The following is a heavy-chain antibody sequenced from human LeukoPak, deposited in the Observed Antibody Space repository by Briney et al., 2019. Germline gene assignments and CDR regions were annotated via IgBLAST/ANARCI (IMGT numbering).Heavy chain of an antibody. CDR1: GGSISSYY. Sequence: AETLSLACTVSGGSISSYYWSWIRQPPGKGREGRGYIYYSGSTNYNPSLKRRVTISVDTSKNQFSLKLSSVTAADTAVYYCARDRGLSYYYYGMDVWGQGTTVTVSS. J-gene: IGHJ6*02. CDR2: IYYSGST. D-gene: IGHD1-26*01. V-gene: IGHV4-59*01. CDR3: ARDRGLSYYYYGMDV.